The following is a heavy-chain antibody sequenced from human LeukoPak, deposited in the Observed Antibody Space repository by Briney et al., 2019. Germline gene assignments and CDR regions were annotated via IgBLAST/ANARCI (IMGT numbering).Heavy chain of an antibody. D-gene: IGHD6-13*01. V-gene: IGHV3-7*01. J-gene: IGHJ4*02. CDR3: ARGEKGIAAFDDY. CDR2: IKQDGSEK. CDR1: GFTFSSYW. Sequence: GGSLRLSCAASGFTFSSYWMSWVRQAPGKGLEWVANIKQDGSEKYYVDSVKGRFTISRDNAKNSLYLQMNSLRAEDTAVYYCARGEKGIAAFDDYWGQGTLVTVSS.